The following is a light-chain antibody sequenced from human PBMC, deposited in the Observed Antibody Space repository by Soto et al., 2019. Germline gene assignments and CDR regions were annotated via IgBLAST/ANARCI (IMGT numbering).Light chain of an antibody. CDR2: DSS. CDR3: QHYDCNFQT. J-gene: IGKJ1*01. Sequence: IQVTKSVSTLSASVRARVTITCRASQSISNWLAWYQQKPGKAPILLIYDSSILVSGVPSRFSGSGSGTEYTLTISILQPDDFATYYCQHYDCNFQTFGQGTKVEIK. CDR1: QSISNW. V-gene: IGKV1-5*01.